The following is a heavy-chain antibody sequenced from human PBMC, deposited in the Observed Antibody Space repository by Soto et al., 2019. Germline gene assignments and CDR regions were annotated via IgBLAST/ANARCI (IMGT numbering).Heavy chain of an antibody. D-gene: IGHD2-2*01. Sequence: EVQLVESGGGLVQPGGSLRLSCAASGFTFSSYSMNWVRQAPGKGLGWVSYISSSSSTIYYADSVKGRVTISRDNAKNSLYLQMNSLRAEDTAVYYCAVVPAANGHYGMDVWGQGTTVTVSS. CDR2: ISSSSSTI. CDR1: GFTFSSYS. V-gene: IGHV3-48*01. CDR3: AVVPAANGHYGMDV. J-gene: IGHJ6*02.